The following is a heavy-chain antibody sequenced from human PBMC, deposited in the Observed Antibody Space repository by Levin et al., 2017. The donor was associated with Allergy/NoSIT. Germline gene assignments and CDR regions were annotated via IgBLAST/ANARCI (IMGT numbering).Heavy chain of an antibody. CDR3: TRGGDDGDYITDAFDI. V-gene: IGHV3-49*03. J-gene: IGHJ3*02. D-gene: IGHD4-17*01. CDR1: GFTFGDYA. Sequence: GGSLRLSCTASGFTFGDYAMSWFRQAPGKGLEWVGFIRSKAYGGTTEYAASVKGRFTISRDDSKSIAYLQMNSLKTEDTAVYYCTRGGDDGDYITDAFDIWGQGTMVTVSS. CDR2: IRSKAYGGTT.